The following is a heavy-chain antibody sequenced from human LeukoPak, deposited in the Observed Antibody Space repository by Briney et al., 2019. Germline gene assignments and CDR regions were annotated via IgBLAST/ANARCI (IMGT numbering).Heavy chain of an antibody. CDR2: IIPIFGTA. CDR3: ALNVNTGMDPFLYYYYHYMDV. D-gene: IGHD5-18*01. CDR1: GGTFRSYC. J-gene: IGHJ6*03. Sequence: WASVKVSCKASGGTFRSYCFSWVRQAPGQGLEWMGGIIPIFGTANYAQKFQGRVTITADESTSTAYMELNSLRSEDTAVYYCALNVNTGMDPFLYYYYHYMDVWGKGTTVTVSS. V-gene: IGHV1-69*13.